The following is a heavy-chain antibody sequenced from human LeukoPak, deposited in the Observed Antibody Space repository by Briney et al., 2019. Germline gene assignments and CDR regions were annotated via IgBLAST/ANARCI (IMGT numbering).Heavy chain of an antibody. CDR1: GGSISSSNW. CDR2: IYHSGST. V-gene: IGHV4-4*02. D-gene: IGHD3-22*01. Sequence: SGTLSLTCAVSGGSISSSNWWSWVRQPPGKGLEWIGEIYHSGSTNYNPSLKSRVTISVDKSKNQFSLKLSPVTAADTAVYYCARAIYDSSGYSYYFDYWGQGTLVTVSS. J-gene: IGHJ4*02. CDR3: ARAIYDSSGYSYYFDY.